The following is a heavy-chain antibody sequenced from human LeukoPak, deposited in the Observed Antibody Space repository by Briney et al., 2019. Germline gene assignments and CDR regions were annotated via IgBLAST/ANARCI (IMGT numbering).Heavy chain of an antibody. CDR2: IRYDGSNK. V-gene: IGHV3-30*02. CDR1: GFTFSSYG. CDR3: AKDPLRGYSYGFDY. Sequence: GGSLRLSCAASGFTFSSYGMHWVRQAPGKGLEWVAFIRYDGSNKYYADSVKGRFTISRDNSKNTLYLQMNSLRAEDTAVYYCAKDPLRGYSYGFDYWGQGTLVTVSS. D-gene: IGHD5-18*01. J-gene: IGHJ4*02.